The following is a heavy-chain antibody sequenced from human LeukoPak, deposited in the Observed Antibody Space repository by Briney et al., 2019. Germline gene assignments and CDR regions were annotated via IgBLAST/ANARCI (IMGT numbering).Heavy chain of an antibody. D-gene: IGHD6-13*01. CDR2: IIPIFGTA. J-gene: IGHJ6*02. CDR1: GGTFSSYA. CDR3: ARDRGGQQQLRNLYYGMDV. Sequence: SVKVSCKASGGTFSSYAISWVRQAPGQGLEWMGGIIPIFGTANYAQKFQGRVTITADESTSTAYMELSSLRSEDTAVYYCARDRGGQQQLRNLYYGMDVWGQGTTVTVSS. V-gene: IGHV1-69*13.